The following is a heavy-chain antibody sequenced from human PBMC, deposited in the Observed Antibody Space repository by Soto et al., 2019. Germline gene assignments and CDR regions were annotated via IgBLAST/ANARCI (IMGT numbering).Heavy chain of an antibody. CDR2: IYYSGST. J-gene: IGHJ4*02. CDR3: AGNYYDSTWYYFDY. CDR1: GGSISSYY. Sequence: PSETLSLTCTVSGGSISSYYWSWIRQPPGKGLEWIGYIYYSGSTNYNPSLKSRVTISVDTSKNQFSLKLSSVTAADTAVYYCAGNYYDSTWYYFDYWGQGTLVTVSS. V-gene: IGHV4-59*01. D-gene: IGHD3-22*01.